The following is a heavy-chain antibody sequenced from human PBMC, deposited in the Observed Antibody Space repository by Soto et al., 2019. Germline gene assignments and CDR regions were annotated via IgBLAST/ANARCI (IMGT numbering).Heavy chain of an antibody. V-gene: IGHV1-2*04. CDR2: INPNSGGT. CDR3: ARLMIAAGTNTPYYYYGMDV. J-gene: IGHJ6*02. Sequence: ASVKVSCKASGYTFTGYYMHWVRQAPGQGLEWMGWINPNSGGTNYAQKFQGWVTMTRDTSISTAYMELSRLRSDDTAVYYFARLMIAAGTNTPYYYYGMDVWGQGTTVTVSS. CDR1: GYTFTGYY. D-gene: IGHD6-13*01.